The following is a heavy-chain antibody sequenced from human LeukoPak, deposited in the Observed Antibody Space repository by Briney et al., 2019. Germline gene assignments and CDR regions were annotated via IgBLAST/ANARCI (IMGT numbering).Heavy chain of an antibody. D-gene: IGHD6-13*01. CDR3: ARDGSSSWSEMRFDY. CDR2: ISSSGSTI. V-gene: IGHV3-11*04. J-gene: IGHJ4*02. Sequence: GSLRLSCAASGFTFSDYYMSWIRQAPGKRLEWVSYISSSGSTIYYADSVKGRFTISRDNAKNSLYLQMNSLRAEDTAVYYCARDGSSSWSEMRFDYWGQGTLVTVSS. CDR1: GFTFSDYY.